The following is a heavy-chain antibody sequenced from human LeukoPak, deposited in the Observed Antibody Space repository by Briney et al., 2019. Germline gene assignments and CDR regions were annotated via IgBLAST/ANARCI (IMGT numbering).Heavy chain of an antibody. Sequence: QPGRSLRLSCAASGFTFDDYGMHWVRQAPGKGLEWVSGISWNSNSIVYADSVKGRFTISRDNAKNSLYLQMNNLRAEDTALYYCAKDEGNGDFGDYYYGMDVWGQGTTVTVSS. V-gene: IGHV3-9*01. D-gene: IGHD3-10*01. CDR3: AKDEGNGDFGDYYYGMDV. CDR2: ISWNSNSI. CDR1: GFTFDDYG. J-gene: IGHJ6*02.